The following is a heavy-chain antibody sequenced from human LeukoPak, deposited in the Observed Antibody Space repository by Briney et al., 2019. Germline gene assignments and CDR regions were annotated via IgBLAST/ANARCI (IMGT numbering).Heavy chain of an antibody. CDR1: GGSIHTYN. CDR3: AATGAARPGAGWFDP. J-gene: IGHJ5*02. CDR2: NNIAGQG. D-gene: IGHD6-6*01. Sequence: SETLSLTCTVSGGSIHTYNWIWIRQPAGKGLEWMGRNNIAGQGYYNPSLKSRVTISVDTSKNQFSLKLSSVTAADTAVYYCAATGAARPGAGWFDPWGQGTLVTVSS. V-gene: IGHV4-4*07.